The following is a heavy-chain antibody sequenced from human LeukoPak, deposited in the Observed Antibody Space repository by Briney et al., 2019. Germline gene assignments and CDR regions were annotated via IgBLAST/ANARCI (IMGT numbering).Heavy chain of an antibody. CDR2: IYYSGSA. CDR1: DGSISSYY. D-gene: IGHD1-1*01. Sequence: SETLSLTCTVSDGSISSYYWSWLRQPPGKGLEWIGHIYYSGSANYNPSLKSRVTISVDTSKSQFSLKLSSVTAADTAVYYCARSTLTGYYYYSMDVWGQGTTVTVSS. CDR3: ARSTLTGYYYYSMDV. V-gene: IGHV4-59*01. J-gene: IGHJ6*02.